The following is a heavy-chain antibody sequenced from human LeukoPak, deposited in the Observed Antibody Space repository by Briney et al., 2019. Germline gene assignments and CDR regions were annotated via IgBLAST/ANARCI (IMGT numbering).Heavy chain of an antibody. CDR1: GFTFSRYG. Sequence: GGSLRLSCAASGFTFSRYGMHWVRQAPGKGLEWVAFIRYDGSNKYYADSVKGRFTISRDNSKNTLYLQMNSLRAEDTAVYYCARGGPYYDILTGYSNDAFDIWGQGTMVTVSS. V-gene: IGHV3-30*02. D-gene: IGHD3-9*01. CDR3: ARGGPYYDILTGYSNDAFDI. CDR2: IRYDGSNK. J-gene: IGHJ3*02.